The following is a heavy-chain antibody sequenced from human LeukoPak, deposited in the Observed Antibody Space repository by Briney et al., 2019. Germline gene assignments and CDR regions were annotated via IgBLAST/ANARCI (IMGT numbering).Heavy chain of an antibody. CDR1: GFTFSSYA. J-gene: IGHJ3*02. Sequence: GGSLRLSCVASGFTFSSYAMHWVRQVPGKGLEWVTIILYDGSNKYYADSVKGRFPISRDNSKNTLYLQMNSLRAEDTAVYYCAREGEAFDIWGQGTMVTVSS. V-gene: IGHV3-30-3*01. CDR2: ILYDGSNK. CDR3: AREGEAFDI.